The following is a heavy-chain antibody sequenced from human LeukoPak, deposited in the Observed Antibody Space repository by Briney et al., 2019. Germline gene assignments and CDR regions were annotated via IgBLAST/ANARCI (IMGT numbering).Heavy chain of an antibody. J-gene: IGHJ4*02. D-gene: IGHD6-13*01. CDR2: IKQAGSEN. CDR1: GFIFSSYW. Sequence: GGSLRLSCAASGFIFSSYWMTWVRQAPGKGLEWVANIKQAGSENSYVDSVKGRFTISRDNAKNSLYLQINSLRAEDTAVYYCARGGYSSSRYYFDYWGQGTLVTVSS. CDR3: ARGGYSSSRYYFDY. V-gene: IGHV3-7*01.